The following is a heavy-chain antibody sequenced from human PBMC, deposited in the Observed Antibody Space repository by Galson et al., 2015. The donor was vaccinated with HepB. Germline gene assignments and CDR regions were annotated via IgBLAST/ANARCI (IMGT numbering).Heavy chain of an antibody. CDR3: VRPRGAGAGDYQNWYFDL. Sequence: LRLSCAASGFSFSYFPMHWVRQAPGKGLDWVAVISYTGKYTNYADSGKGRFTISKDNSKNALYLQMNSLRVEDTALYYCVRPRGAGAGDYQNWYFDLWGRGTLVTVSS. J-gene: IGHJ2*01. CDR1: GFSFSYFP. D-gene: IGHD4-17*01. V-gene: IGHV3-30*04. CDR2: ISYTGKYT.